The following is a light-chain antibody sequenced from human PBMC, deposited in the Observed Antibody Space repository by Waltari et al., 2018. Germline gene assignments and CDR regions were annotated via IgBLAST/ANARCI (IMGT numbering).Light chain of an antibody. Sequence: QSAPTQPASVSGSPGQSITISCTGTSSDVGGHNAVSWYQQHPGKAPKLMIYDVTNRPSGFSNRFSGSKSGNTASLTISGLQAEDEADYYCSSYTSSITYVFGTGTKVTVL. V-gene: IGLV2-14*01. J-gene: IGLJ1*01. CDR2: DVT. CDR3: SSYTSSITYV. CDR1: SSDVGGHNA.